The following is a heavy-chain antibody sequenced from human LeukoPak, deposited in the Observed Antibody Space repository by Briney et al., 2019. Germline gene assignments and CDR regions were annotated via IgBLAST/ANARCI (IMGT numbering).Heavy chain of an antibody. D-gene: IGHD3-22*01. CDR2: ISDSAGRT. Sequence: PGGSLRLSCAVSGITLSNYGMSWVRQAPGKGLEWVAGISDSAGRTNYADSVKGRFTISRDNPKNTLYLQMNILRAEDTAVYFCAKRGVVIRVILVGFHKEAYYFDSWGQGALVTVSS. CDR3: AKRGVVIRVILVGFHKEAYYFDS. V-gene: IGHV3-23*01. CDR1: GITLSNYG. J-gene: IGHJ4*02.